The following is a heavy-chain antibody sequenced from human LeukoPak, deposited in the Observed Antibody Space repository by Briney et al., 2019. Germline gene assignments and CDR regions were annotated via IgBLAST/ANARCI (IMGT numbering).Heavy chain of an antibody. CDR3: ARETLSCGGDCYDY. J-gene: IGHJ4*02. CDR1: GFTFSSYG. D-gene: IGHD2-21*01. V-gene: IGHV3-30*03. CDR2: ISHDAKST. Sequence: QSGGSLRLSCATSGFTFSSYGMHWVRQVPGKGLEWVTVISHDAKSTYHVDSVKGRFTISRDNSKNTLYLQMNSLRAEDTAIYYCARETLSCGGDCYDYWGQGTLVTVSS.